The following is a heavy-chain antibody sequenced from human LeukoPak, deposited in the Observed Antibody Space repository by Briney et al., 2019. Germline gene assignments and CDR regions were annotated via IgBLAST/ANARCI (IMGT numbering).Heavy chain of an antibody. Sequence: SETLSLTCTVSGGSISSYYWSWIRQPPGKGLEWIGYIYYSGSTNYNPSLKSRVTISVDTSKNQFSLKLSSVTAADTAVYYCAKEGAAAALVTFDIWGQGTMVTVSS. CDR3: AKEGAAAALVTFDI. J-gene: IGHJ3*02. CDR1: GGSISSYY. CDR2: IYYSGST. V-gene: IGHV4-59*12. D-gene: IGHD6-13*01.